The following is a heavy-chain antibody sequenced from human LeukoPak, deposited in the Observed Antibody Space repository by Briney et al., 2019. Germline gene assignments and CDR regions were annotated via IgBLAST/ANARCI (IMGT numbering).Heavy chain of an antibody. CDR2: IYHSGST. V-gene: IGHV4-38-2*01. CDR3: ARQTGSGLFTLP. CDR1: GYSVSSGYY. D-gene: IGHD3/OR15-3a*01. Sequence: SETLSLTCSVSGYSVSSGYYWGWIRQPPRKGLEWIGSIYHSGSTYYNASLKSRVTISIDTSKNQISLRLTSVTATDTAMYYCARQTGSGLFTLPGGRGTLVTVSS. J-gene: IGHJ4*02.